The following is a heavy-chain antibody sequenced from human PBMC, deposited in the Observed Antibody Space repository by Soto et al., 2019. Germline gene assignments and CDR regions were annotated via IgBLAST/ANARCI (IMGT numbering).Heavy chain of an antibody. Sequence: EVQLVESGGGLVKPGGSLRLSCAASGFTFSSYSMNWVRQAPGKGLEWVSSISSSSSYIYYADSVKGRFTISRDNAKNSLYLQMNRLRAEDTAVYYCARVGYCSSTSCYAVGWGQGTLVTVSS. CDR3: ARVGYCSSTSCYAVG. V-gene: IGHV3-21*01. CDR1: GFTFSSYS. CDR2: ISSSSSYI. J-gene: IGHJ4*02. D-gene: IGHD2-2*01.